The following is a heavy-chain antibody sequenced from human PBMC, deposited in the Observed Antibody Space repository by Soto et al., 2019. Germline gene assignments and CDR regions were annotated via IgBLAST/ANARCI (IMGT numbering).Heavy chain of an antibody. J-gene: IGHJ4*02. CDR1: GGTFSRYA. CDR3: ARDGTLYDSSGYYYFY. CDR2: IIPMFGKA. V-gene: IGHV1-69*13. D-gene: IGHD3-22*01. Sequence: ASVKVSCKASGGTFSRYAINWVRQAPGQGLEWMGGIIPMFGKANYAQKFQGRVTITADESTNTGYMELRSLISEDTAVYYCARDGTLYDSSGYYYFYWGQGTLVTVSS.